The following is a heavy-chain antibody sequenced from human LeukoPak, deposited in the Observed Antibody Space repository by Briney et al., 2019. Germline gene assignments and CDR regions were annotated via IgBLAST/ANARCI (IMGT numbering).Heavy chain of an antibody. J-gene: IGHJ6*03. CDR1: GYTFTSYG. CDR2: ISAYNGNT. V-gene: IGHV1-18*01. D-gene: IGHD1-26*01. Sequence: GASVKVSCKASGYTFTSYGISWVRQAPGQGLEWMGWISAYNGNTNYAQKLQGRVTMTTDTSPSTAYMELRRLRSDDTAVYYCARDLRLDSRTCCGYMDVWGKGTTVTISS. CDR3: ARDLRLDSRTCCGYMDV.